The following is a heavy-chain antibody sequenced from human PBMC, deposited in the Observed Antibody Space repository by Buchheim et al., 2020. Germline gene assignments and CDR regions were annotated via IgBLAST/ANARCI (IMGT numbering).Heavy chain of an antibody. CDR1: RFTFSSYG. V-gene: IGHV3-33*01. CDR3: ARDQGAVAGYFDY. D-gene: IGHD6-19*01. J-gene: IGHJ4*02. CDR2: IWYDGSNK. Sequence: QVQLVESGGGVVQPGRSLRLSCAASRFTFSSYGMHWVRQAPGKGLEWVAVIWYDGSNKYYADSVKGRFTISRDNSKNTLYLQMNSLRAEDTAVYYCARDQGAVAGYFDYWGQGTL.